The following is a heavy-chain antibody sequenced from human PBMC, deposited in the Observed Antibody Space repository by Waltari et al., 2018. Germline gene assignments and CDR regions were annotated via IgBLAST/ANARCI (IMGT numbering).Heavy chain of an antibody. CDR3: ARPESDY. Sequence: EVQLAESGGGLVQPGGSLRLSWAASGFTFSSYEMNWVRQAPGKGLEWVSYISSSGSTKYYADSVKGRFTISRDNAKNSLYLLMTSLRAEDTAVYYCARPESDYWGQGTLVTVSS. CDR1: GFTFSSYE. V-gene: IGHV3-48*03. J-gene: IGHJ4*02. CDR2: ISSSGSTK.